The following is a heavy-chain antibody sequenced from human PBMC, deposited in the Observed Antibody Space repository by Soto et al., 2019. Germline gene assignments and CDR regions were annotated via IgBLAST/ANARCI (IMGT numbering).Heavy chain of an antibody. CDR2: IYYSGST. CDR3: ASSYYDFWSGYFNYYYYYGMDV. D-gene: IGHD3-3*01. J-gene: IGHJ6*02. V-gene: IGHV4-39*01. Sequence: QLQLQESGPGLVKPSETLSLTCTVSGGSISSSSYYWGWIRQPPGKGLEWIGSIYYSGSTYYNPSLKSRVTISVDTSKNQFSLKLSSVTAADTAVYYCASSYYDFWSGYFNYYYYYGMDVWGQGTTVTVSS. CDR1: GGSISSSSYY.